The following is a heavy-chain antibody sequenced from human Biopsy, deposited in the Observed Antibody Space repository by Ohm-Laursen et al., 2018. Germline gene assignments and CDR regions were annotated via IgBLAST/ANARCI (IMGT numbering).Heavy chain of an antibody. D-gene: IGHD3-22*01. Sequence: TLSLTCSVSGGSMTGYEWSWIRQAPGKGLEWIGFIYYTGKTKSNPSLKSRLTMSVDTSKNQFSLNLTTVTTADTAVYYCAKNSGYSHDYWGPGILVTVPS. CDR1: GGSMTGYE. CDR2: IYYTGKT. CDR3: AKNSGYSHDY. J-gene: IGHJ4*01. V-gene: IGHV4-59*03.